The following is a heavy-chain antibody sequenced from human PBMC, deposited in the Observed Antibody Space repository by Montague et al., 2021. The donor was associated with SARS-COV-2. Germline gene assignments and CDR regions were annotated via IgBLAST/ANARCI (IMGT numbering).Heavy chain of an antibody. D-gene: IGHD3-3*01. CDR1: GGSISSTSYY. CDR3: ARERSEDFGSGYSSYYYYIDV. J-gene: IGHJ6*03. Sequence: SETLSLTCTVSGGSISSTSYYWGWIRQPPGKGLEWIGSIYYSGSTYYNPSLKSRVTISVDTSKNQFSLKLSSVTAADTAVYYCARERSEDFGSGYSSYYYYIDVWGQGTMVTVSS. CDR2: IYYSGST. V-gene: IGHV4-39*02.